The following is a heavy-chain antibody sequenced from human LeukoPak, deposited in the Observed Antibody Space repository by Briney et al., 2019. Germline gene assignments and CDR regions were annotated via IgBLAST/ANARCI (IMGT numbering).Heavy chain of an antibody. D-gene: IGHD1-26*01. V-gene: IGHV3-7*04. CDR1: GFTFSSYG. Sequence: GGSLRLSCAASGFTFSSYGMHWVRQAPGKGLEWVANIKQDGSEKYYVDSVKGRFTIPRDNAKNSLYLQMNSLRAEDTAVYYCARDISGSYSSDAFDIWGQGTMVTVSS. CDR3: ARDISGSYSSDAFDI. J-gene: IGHJ3*02. CDR2: IKQDGSEK.